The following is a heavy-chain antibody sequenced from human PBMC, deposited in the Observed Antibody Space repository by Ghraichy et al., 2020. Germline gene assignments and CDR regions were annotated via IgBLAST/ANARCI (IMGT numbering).Heavy chain of an antibody. CDR3: ARLSYCHGNCFSTAFDL. D-gene: IGHD2-21*02. J-gene: IGHJ3*01. CDR2: IKQDGSEK. V-gene: IGHV3-7*03. Sequence: GESLNISCAASEFTFNNYWMSWVRQAPGKGLEWVANIKQDGSEKHYVDSVKGRFTISRDNAEKSLYLQMNSLRAEDTAAYYCARLSYCHGNCFSTAFDLWGQGTMVSVSS. CDR1: EFTFNNYW.